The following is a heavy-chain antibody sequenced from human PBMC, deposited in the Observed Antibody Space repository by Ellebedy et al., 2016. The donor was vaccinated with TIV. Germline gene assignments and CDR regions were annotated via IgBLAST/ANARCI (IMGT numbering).Heavy chain of an antibody. D-gene: IGHD6-6*01. J-gene: IGHJ4*02. Sequence: PGGSLRLSCTASGFTVGTTYLTWLRQAPGQGLEWVSLISSGVDTFYADSVYGRFTISRDSSKNTLYLQMNSLRAEDTAVYYCARDPPSTAASGPYKWGQGTLVTVSS. V-gene: IGHV3-53*01. CDR2: ISSGVDT. CDR1: GFTVGTTY. CDR3: ARDPPSTAASGPYK.